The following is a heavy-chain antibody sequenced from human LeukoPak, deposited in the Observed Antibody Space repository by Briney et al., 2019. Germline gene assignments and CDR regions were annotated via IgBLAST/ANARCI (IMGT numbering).Heavy chain of an antibody. J-gene: IGHJ5*02. CDR1: GFTFSSYG. CDR3: AKGGWWELLRDP. V-gene: IGHV3-30*02. D-gene: IGHD1-26*01. CDR2: IRYDGSNK. Sequence: PGGSLRLSCAASGFTFSSYGMHWVRQAPGKGLEWVAFIRYDGSNKYYADSVKGRFTISRDNSKNTLYLQMNSLRPEDTAVYYCAKGGWWELLRDPWGQGTLVTVSS.